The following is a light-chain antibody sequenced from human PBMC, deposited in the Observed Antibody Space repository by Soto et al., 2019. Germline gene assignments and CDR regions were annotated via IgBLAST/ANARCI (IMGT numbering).Light chain of an antibody. Sequence: QSALTQPASVSGSPGQSITISCTGTSSDVGGYNYVSWYQQHPGKAPKFMIYDVSNRPSGVSTHFSGSKSGNTASLTISGLQAEDEADYYCNSYTTSNTRQIVFGTGTKVTVL. CDR1: SSDVGGYNY. CDR3: NSYTTSNTRQIV. J-gene: IGLJ1*01. V-gene: IGLV2-14*01. CDR2: DVS.